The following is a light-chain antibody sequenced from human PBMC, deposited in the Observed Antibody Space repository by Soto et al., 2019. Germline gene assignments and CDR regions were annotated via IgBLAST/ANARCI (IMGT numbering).Light chain of an antibody. CDR2: GAS. CDR3: QQYGSSPRT. CDR1: QSVSSSY. J-gene: IGKJ5*01. Sequence: ETVLTQAPGTLSLSPGERATLSCRASQSVSSSYLAWYQQKPGQAPRLLIYGASSRATGIPDRSSGSGSGTDFTLTITRLEPEDFAVYFCQQYGSSPRTFGQGTRLEIK. V-gene: IGKV3-20*01.